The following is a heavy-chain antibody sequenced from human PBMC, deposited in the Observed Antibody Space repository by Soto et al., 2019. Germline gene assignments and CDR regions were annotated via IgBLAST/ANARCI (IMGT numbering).Heavy chain of an antibody. Sequence: PSETLSLTCTVSGGSISSSSYYWGWIRQPPGKGLEWIGSIYYSGSTYYNPSLKSRVTISVDTSKNQFSLKLSSVTAADTAVYYCARHVYGSGGYSINWVDLWGKGTLVTVSS. CDR3: ARHVYGSGGYSINWVDL. V-gene: IGHV4-39*01. CDR1: GGSISSSSYY. CDR2: IYYSGST. D-gene: IGHD3-10*01. J-gene: IGHJ5*02.